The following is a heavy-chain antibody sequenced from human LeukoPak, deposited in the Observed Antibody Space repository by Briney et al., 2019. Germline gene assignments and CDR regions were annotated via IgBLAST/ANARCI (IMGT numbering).Heavy chain of an antibody. CDR3: ANSMGGGLGEAFDI. CDR2: ISGNSGNI. Sequence: GGSLRLSCAASGFTFGAYAMSWVRQAPGKGLEWVSGISGNSGNIGYGDSVKGRFTISRDNSKNTLYLHMNSLRAEDKALYYCANSMGGGLGEAFDIWGQGTMVTVPS. CDR1: GFTFGAYA. D-gene: IGHD2-15*01. V-gene: IGHV3-9*01. J-gene: IGHJ3*02.